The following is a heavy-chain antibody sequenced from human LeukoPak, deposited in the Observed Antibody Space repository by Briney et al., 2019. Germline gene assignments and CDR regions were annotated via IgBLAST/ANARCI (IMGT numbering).Heavy chain of an antibody. V-gene: IGHV3-21*01. D-gene: IGHD6-19*01. CDR3: ARQSIAVAGATFDY. Sequence: GGSLRLSCAASGFTFNSYSMNWVRQAPGKGLEWVSSISSSSSYIYYADSVKGRFTISRDNAKNSLYLQMNSLRAEDTAVYYCARQSIAVAGATFDYWGQGTLVTVSS. J-gene: IGHJ4*02. CDR2: ISSSSSYI. CDR1: GFTFNSYS.